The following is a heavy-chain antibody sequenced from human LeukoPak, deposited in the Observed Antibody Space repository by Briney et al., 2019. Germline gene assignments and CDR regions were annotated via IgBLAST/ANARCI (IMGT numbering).Heavy chain of an antibody. V-gene: IGHV3-66*01. CDR3: AIHSYYYDSSGYNFDY. Sequence: PGGSLRLSCAASGFTVSSNYMSWVRQAPGKGLEWVSVIYSGGSTYYADSVKGRFTISRDNSKNTLYLQMNSLRAEDTAVYYCAIHSYYYDSSGYNFDYWGQGTLVTVSS. J-gene: IGHJ4*02. CDR2: IYSGGST. CDR1: GFTVSSNY. D-gene: IGHD3-22*01.